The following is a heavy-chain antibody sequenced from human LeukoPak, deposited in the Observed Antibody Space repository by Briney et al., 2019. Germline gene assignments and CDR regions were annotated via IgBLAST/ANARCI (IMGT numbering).Heavy chain of an antibody. CDR2: INHSGRT. J-gene: IGHJ4*02. D-gene: IGHD5-12*01. CDR1: GGSFSGYY. Sequence: SETLSLTCAVDGGSFSGYYWSWVRQSPGKGMEWVGEINHSGRTNYKPSLKSGVTISVDTSKNQFSLKLSSVTAADTAVYYCAREFSGYDFDCWGQGTLVTVSS. CDR3: AREFSGYDFDC. V-gene: IGHV4-34*01.